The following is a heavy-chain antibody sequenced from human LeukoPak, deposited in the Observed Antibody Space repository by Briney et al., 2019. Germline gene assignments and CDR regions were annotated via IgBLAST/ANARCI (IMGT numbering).Heavy chain of an antibody. V-gene: IGHV1-18*01. CDR2: ISAYNGNT. CDR1: GYTFTSYG. CDR3: ARGPTIVVVPAAIANDY. D-gene: IGHD2-2*01. J-gene: IGHJ4*02. Sequence: ASVKVSCKASGYTFTSYGISWVRQAPGQGLEWMGWISAYNGNTNYAQKLQGRVTMTTDTSTSTAYMELRSLRSDDTAVYYCARGPTIVVVPAAIANDYWGQGTLVTASS.